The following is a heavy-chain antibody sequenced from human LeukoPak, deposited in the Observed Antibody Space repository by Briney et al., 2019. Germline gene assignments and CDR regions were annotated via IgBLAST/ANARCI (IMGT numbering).Heavy chain of an antibody. J-gene: IGHJ4*02. Sequence: PGGSLRLSCAASGFTVITNDMTWVRQAPGKGIEWVSVLYSDGNTKYEDCVKGGLTISRDNSKNPLYLEMNSLSPDDTAVYYCARGVEPLAANTLAYWGQGTLVTVSS. D-gene: IGHD1-14*01. CDR1: GFTVITND. CDR3: ARGVEPLAANTLAY. V-gene: IGHV3-53*01. CDR2: LYSDGNT.